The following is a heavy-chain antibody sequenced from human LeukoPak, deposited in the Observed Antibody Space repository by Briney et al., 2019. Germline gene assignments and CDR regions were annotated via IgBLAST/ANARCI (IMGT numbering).Heavy chain of an antibody. J-gene: IGHJ5*02. CDR1: GGSISTYY. CDR2: IYYSGST. D-gene: IGHD6-13*01. Sequence: SETLSLTCTVSGGSISTYYWSWIRQPPGKGLEWIGSIYYSGSTYYNPSLKSRVTISVDTSKNQFSLKLSSVTAADTAVYYCARHAVVGIAAVVNWFDPWGQGTLVTVSS. CDR3: ARHAVVGIAAVVNWFDP. V-gene: IGHV4-39*01.